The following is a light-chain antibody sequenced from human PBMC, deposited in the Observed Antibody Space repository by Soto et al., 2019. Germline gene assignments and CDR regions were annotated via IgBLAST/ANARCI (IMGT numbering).Light chain of an antibody. Sequence: DIQMTQSPSSLSASVGDTVTITSRAIQGINDFLAWFQQKPGKAPKPLISAASSLQSGVPSKFSGSGSDRDFTLTISSLQPEDSATYHCQQYHSYPVTFGGGTKVEIK. CDR3: QQYHSYPVT. CDR2: AAS. V-gene: IGKV1-16*02. J-gene: IGKJ4*01. CDR1: QGINDF.